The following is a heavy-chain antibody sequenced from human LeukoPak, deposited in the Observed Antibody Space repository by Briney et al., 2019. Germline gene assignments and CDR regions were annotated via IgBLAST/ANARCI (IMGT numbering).Heavy chain of an antibody. CDR2: ISSSGDGT. J-gene: IGHJ4*02. CDR3: ADSNYWYPVDY. Sequence: GGSLRLSCAASGFTFSSYAMRWVRQAPGKGPEWVSSISSSGDGTYYADSVKGRFTIFRDNSKNTLYLQMNSLRAEDTAVYYCADSNYWYPVDYWGQGTLVTVSS. D-gene: IGHD4-11*01. CDR1: GFTFSSYA. V-gene: IGHV3-23*01.